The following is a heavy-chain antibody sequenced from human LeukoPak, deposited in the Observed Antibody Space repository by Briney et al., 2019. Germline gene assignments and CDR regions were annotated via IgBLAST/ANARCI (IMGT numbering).Heavy chain of an antibody. CDR2: FDPEDGET. Sequence: ASVKVSCKVSGYTLTELSMRWVRQAPGKGLEWMGGFDPEDGETIYAQKFQGRVTMTEDTSTDTAYMELSSLRSEDTAVYYCARSGITMVRGVTRRFDYWGQGTLVTVSS. CDR1: GYTLTELS. J-gene: IGHJ4*02. V-gene: IGHV1-24*01. D-gene: IGHD3-10*01. CDR3: ARSGITMVRGVTRRFDY.